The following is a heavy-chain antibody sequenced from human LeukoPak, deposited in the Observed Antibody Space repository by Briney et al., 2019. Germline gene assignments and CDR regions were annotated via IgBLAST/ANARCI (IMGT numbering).Heavy chain of an antibody. CDR1: GFTFSSYG. J-gene: IGHJ3*02. CDR2: IWYDGSNK. Sequence: GGSLRLSCAASGFTFSSYGMHWVRQAPGKGLEWVAVIWYDGSNKYYADSVKGRFTISRDNSKNTLYLQMNSLRAEDTAVYYCAGIYYGGPTHDAFDIWGQGTMVTVSS. CDR3: AGIYYGGPTHDAFDI. D-gene: IGHD3-10*01. V-gene: IGHV3-33*01.